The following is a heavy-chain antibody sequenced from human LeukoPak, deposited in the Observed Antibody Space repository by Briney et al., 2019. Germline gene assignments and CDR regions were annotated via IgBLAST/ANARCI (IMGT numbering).Heavy chain of an antibody. V-gene: IGHV1-46*01. Sequence: GASVKVSCKASGYTFTSYYMHWVRQAPGQGLEWMGIINPSRGSTSYAQKFQGRVTMTRDTSTSTVYMELSSLRSEDTAVYSCARGDYYDSSGYLQLDYWGQGTLVTVSS. CDR2: INPSRGST. J-gene: IGHJ4*02. CDR3: ARGDYYDSSGYLQLDY. D-gene: IGHD3-22*01. CDR1: GYTFTSYY.